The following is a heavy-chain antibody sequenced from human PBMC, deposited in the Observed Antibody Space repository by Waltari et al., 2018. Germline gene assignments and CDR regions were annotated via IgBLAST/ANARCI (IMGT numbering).Heavy chain of an antibody. V-gene: IGHV4-38-2*01. Sequence: QVQLQESGPGLVKPSETLSLTCAVSGYSISSGYYWGWIRQPPGKGLEWIGSIYHSGSTYYNPSLKSRVTISVDTSKNQFSLKLSSVTAADTAVYYCASASTYYDFWSGYYLFDYWGQGTLVTVSS. CDR1: GYSISSGYY. CDR2: IYHSGST. D-gene: IGHD3-3*01. J-gene: IGHJ4*02. CDR3: ASASTYYDFWSGYYLFDY.